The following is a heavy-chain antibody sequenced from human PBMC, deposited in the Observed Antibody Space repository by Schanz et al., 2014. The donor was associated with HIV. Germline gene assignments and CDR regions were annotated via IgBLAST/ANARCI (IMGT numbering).Heavy chain of an antibody. J-gene: IGHJ4*02. CDR3: ARDSTMDYFDY. Sequence: QVQLQQWGAGLLKSSETLSLTCAVYGGSFSGYYWTWIRQPPGKGLEWIGRINHSGSTNYNPSLKGRVTISVDTSSDQFSLKLSSVTAADTAVYYCARDSTMDYFDYWGQGTLVTVSS. CDR1: GGSFSGYY. CDR2: INHSGST. D-gene: IGHD6-13*01. V-gene: IGHV4-34*02.